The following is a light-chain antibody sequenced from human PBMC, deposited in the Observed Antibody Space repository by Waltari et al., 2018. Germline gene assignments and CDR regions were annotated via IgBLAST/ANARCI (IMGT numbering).Light chain of an antibody. Sequence: QPVLTQPPSASGTTGPRVTIPCSGSNSNVGRNYRHLYQQLPGTAPKLLIYENDQRPAGVPDRFSGSRSGTSASLAISGLRSEDEADYYCAAWDDSLSGRVFGGGTKVTVL. CDR3: AAWDDSLSGRV. V-gene: IGLV1-47*01. CDR1: NSNVGRNY. CDR2: END. J-gene: IGLJ3*02.